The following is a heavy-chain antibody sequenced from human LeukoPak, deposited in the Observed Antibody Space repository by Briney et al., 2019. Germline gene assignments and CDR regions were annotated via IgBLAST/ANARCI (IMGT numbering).Heavy chain of an antibody. CDR2: IKDDGSEK. J-gene: IGHJ4*02. V-gene: IGHV3-7*01. CDR3: VRDRGSYRPIDY. Sequence: GGSLRLSCAASGFAFSSFWMSWVRQAPGKGLEWVASIKDDGSEKFYVDSVKGRFTISRDNAKNSLYLQMNSLRVEDTAIYYCVRDRGSYRPIDYWGQGTLVTVSS. D-gene: IGHD1-26*01. CDR1: GFAFSSFW.